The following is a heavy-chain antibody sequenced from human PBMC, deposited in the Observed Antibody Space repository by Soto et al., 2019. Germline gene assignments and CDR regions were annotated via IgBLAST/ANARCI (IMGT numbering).Heavy chain of an antibody. V-gene: IGHV3-30*18. CDR2: ISYDGSNK. Sequence: GGSLRLSCAASGFTFSSYGMHWGRQAPGKGLEWVAVISYDGSNKYYADSVKGRFTISRDNSKNTLYLQMNSLRAEDTVVYYCAKDPVIAARLYYYYMDVWGKGTTVTVSS. CDR3: AKDPVIAARLYYYYMDV. CDR1: GFTFSSYG. D-gene: IGHD6-6*01. J-gene: IGHJ6*03.